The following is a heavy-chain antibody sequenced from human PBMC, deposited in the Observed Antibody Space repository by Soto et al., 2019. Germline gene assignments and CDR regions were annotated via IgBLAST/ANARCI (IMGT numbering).Heavy chain of an antibody. Sequence: QVQLQEWGPGLVKPSGTLSLTCGVSGGSISSSNWWNWVRQPPGKGLEWIGEFYHSGSTNYNPSLKSRVTISVDKSKNQFSLKLSSVTAADTAVYYCARAGRGDIFYYYYGMDVWGQGTTVTVSS. CDR3: ARAGRGDIFYYYYGMDV. V-gene: IGHV4-4*02. D-gene: IGHD3-10*01. CDR1: GGSISSSNW. J-gene: IGHJ6*02. CDR2: FYHSGST.